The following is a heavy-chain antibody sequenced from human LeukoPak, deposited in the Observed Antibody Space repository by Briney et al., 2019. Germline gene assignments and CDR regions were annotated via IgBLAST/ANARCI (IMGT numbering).Heavy chain of an antibody. CDR1: GGSFSGHY. Sequence: SETLSLTCAVYGGSFSGHYWNWIRQPPGKGLEWIGGINHDGSTNSNPSLRSRVTISVDTSKKQFSLKLSSVTAADTAVYYCVTYYFDSSGPKKNYWGQGTLVTVSS. D-gene: IGHD3-22*01. V-gene: IGHV4-34*01. CDR3: VTYYFDSSGPKKNY. J-gene: IGHJ4*02. CDR2: INHDGST.